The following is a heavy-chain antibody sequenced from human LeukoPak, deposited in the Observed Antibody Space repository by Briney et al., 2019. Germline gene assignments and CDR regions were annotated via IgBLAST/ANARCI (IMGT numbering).Heavy chain of an antibody. Sequence: SHTLSLTCTVSGGSISSGSYYWSWIRQPAGKGLEWIGRLYTSGSTNHNPSLKSRVTISVDTSKNQFSLKLSSVTAADTAVYYCARALYYGSGSYWVDYFDYWGQGTLVTVSS. D-gene: IGHD3-10*01. CDR3: ARALYYGSGSYWVDYFDY. CDR1: GGSISSGSYY. J-gene: IGHJ4*02. V-gene: IGHV4-61*02. CDR2: LYTSGST.